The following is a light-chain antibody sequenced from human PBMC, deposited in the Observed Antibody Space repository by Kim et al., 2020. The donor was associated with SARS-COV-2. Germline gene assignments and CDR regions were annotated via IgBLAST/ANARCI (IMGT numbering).Light chain of an antibody. V-gene: IGKV3-20*01. CDR3: QQYGGAPCT. J-gene: IGKJ1*01. CDR1: QSTSSTY. CDR2: GAS. Sequence: EIVLTQSPGTLSLSPGERATLSCRTSQSTSSTYVAWYQQKPGQAPRLLFYGASSRATGIPDRFSGGGSGTDYTLTISRLEPADVAVYFCQQYGGAPCTFRQGAKVDIK.